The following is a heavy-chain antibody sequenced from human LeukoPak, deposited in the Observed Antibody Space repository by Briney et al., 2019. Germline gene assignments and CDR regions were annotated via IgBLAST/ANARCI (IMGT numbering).Heavy chain of an antibody. CDR2: IYYSGST. V-gene: IGHV4-59*12. CDR1: GGSISSYY. CDR3: ARSITMVRGVIVYYFDY. Sequence: SETLSLTCTVSGGSISSYYWSWIRQPPGKGLEWIGYIYYSGSTNYNPSLKSRVTISVDTSKNQFSLKLSSVTAADTAVYYCARSITMVRGVIVYYFDYWGQGTLVTVSS. D-gene: IGHD3-10*01. J-gene: IGHJ4*02.